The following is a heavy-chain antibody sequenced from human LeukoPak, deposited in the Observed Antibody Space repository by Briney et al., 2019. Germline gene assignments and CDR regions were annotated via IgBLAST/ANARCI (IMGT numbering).Heavy chain of an antibody. CDR1: GGSISSGSYY. Sequence: SQTLSLTCTVSGGSISSGSYYWRWIRQPAGKGLELIGRTHTSGSTNYNPSLKSRVTISVDTSNNQYSLKVSSVTAADTAVYWGAWYFDHWGQGTLVTVSS. J-gene: IGHJ4*02. D-gene: IGHD1-14*01. CDR3: AWYFDH. V-gene: IGHV4-61*02. CDR2: THTSGST.